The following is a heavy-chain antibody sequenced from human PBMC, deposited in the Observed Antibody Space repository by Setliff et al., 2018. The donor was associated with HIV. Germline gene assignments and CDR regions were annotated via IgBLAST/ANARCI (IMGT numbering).Heavy chain of an antibody. Sequence: ASVKVSCKASRSTFNSHTINWVRQAPGQGPDWMGRIIPILGVANYAQRFQGKVTITADKSTGTAYMELTSLRFDDTAMYYCVRGVQSPPHYSYYYMDVWGEGTMVTVSS. CDR1: RSTFNSHT. J-gene: IGHJ6*03. CDR2: IIPILGVA. V-gene: IGHV1-69*02. CDR3: VRGVQSPPHYSYYYMDV. D-gene: IGHD3-3*01.